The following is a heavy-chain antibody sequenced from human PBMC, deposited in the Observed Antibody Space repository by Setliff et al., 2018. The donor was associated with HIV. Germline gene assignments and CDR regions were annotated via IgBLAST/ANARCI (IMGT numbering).Heavy chain of an antibody. CDR1: GGFITSYY. CDR2: IYYSGST. CDR3: ALWGYSNAGGFDY. Sequence: SETLSLTCFVSGGFITSYYWSWIRQPPGKGLEWIGYIYYSGSTKYNPSLKSRVTISVDTSKNQFSLKLSSVTAADTALYYCALWGYSNAGGFDYWGQGTLVTVSS. D-gene: IGHD5-12*01. V-gene: IGHV4-59*08. J-gene: IGHJ4*02.